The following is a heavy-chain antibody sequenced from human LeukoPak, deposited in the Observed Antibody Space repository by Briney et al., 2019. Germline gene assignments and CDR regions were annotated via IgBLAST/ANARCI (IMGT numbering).Heavy chain of an antibody. CDR3: AKEKTTVVTPGVDY. Sequence: PGGSLRLSCAASGFSFSSYAMSWVRQAPGKGLEWVSAISGSGGSTYYADSVKGQFTTSRDNSKNTLYLQMNSLRAEDTALYYCAKEKTTVVTPGVDYWGQGTLVTVSS. CDR1: GFSFSSYA. D-gene: IGHD4-23*01. CDR2: ISGSGGST. J-gene: IGHJ4*02. V-gene: IGHV3-23*01.